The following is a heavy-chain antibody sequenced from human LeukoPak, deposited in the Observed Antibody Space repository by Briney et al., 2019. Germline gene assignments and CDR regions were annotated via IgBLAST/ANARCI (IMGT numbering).Heavy chain of an antibody. J-gene: IGHJ4*02. CDR1: GFTFSSYG. CDR3: ARDYGGNSIIYYFDY. D-gene: IGHD4-23*01. CDR2: IWYDGSNK. V-gene: IGHV3-33*01. Sequence: GRSLRLSCAASGFTFSSYGMHWVRQAPGKGLEWVAVIWYDGSNKYYADSVKGRFTISRDNSKNMLYLQMNSLRAEDTAVYYCARDYGGNSIIYYFDYWGQGTLVTVSS.